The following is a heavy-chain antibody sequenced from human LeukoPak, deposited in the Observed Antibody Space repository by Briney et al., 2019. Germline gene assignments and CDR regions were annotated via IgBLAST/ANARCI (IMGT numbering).Heavy chain of an antibody. V-gene: IGHV3-30*18. CDR3: AKDGNGDPNYYYYGMDV. Sequence: PGRSLRLSCAASGFTFSSYGMHWVRQAPGKGLEWVAVISYDGSNKYYADSVKGRFTISRDNSKHTLYLQMNSLRAEDTAVYYCAKDGNGDPNYYYYGMDVWGQGTTVTVSS. D-gene: IGHD4-17*01. CDR2: ISYDGSNK. J-gene: IGHJ6*02. CDR1: GFTFSSYG.